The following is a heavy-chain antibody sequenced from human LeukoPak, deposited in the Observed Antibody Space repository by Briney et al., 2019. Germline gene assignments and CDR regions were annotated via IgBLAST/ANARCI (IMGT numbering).Heavy chain of an antibody. D-gene: IGHD2-15*01. V-gene: IGHV3-48*01. Sequence: GGSLRLSCAASGFTFSSYSMNWVRQAPGKGLEWVSYISSSSSTIYYADSVKGRFTISRDNAKNSLYLQMNSLRAEDTAVYYCARDSGYYYYYMDVWGKGTTVTVSS. CDR1: GFTFSSYS. CDR2: ISSSSSTI. CDR3: ARDSGYYYYYMDV. J-gene: IGHJ6*03.